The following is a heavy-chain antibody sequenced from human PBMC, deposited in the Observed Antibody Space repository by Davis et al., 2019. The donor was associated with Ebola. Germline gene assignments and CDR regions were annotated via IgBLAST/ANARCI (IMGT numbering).Heavy chain of an antibody. D-gene: IGHD4-17*01. J-gene: IGHJ4*02. CDR2: ISSSSSTI. CDR1: GFTFSSYS. V-gene: IGHV3-48*02. CDR3: ARGHTTVTTQYYFDY. Sequence: PGGPLRLSCAAPGFTFSSYSMNWVRQAPGKGLEWVSYISSSSSTIYYADSVKGRFTISRDNAKNSLYLQMNSLRDEDTAVYYCARGHTTVTTQYYFDYWGQGTLVTVSS.